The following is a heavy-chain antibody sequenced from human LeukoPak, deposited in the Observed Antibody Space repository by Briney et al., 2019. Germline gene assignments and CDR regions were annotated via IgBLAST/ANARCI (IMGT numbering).Heavy chain of an antibody. CDR3: ARVSWSDYVWGSYRSGWYFDL. V-gene: IGHV4-34*01. CDR1: GGSFSGYY. D-gene: IGHD3-16*02. CDR2: INHSGST. J-gene: IGHJ2*01. Sequence: SETLSLTCAVYGGSFSGYYWSWIRQPPGTGLEWIGEINHSGSTKYNPSLKSRVTISVDTSKNQFSLKLSSVTAADTAVYYCARVSWSDYVWGSYRSGWYFDLWGRGTLVTVSS.